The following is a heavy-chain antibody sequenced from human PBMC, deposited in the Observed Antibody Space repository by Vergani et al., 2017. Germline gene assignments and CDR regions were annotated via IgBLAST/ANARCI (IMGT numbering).Heavy chain of an antibody. CDR3: ARIEDSYGYYYYYYYMDV. V-gene: IGHV4-39*01. CDR1: GGSISSSSYY. J-gene: IGHJ6*03. Sequence: QLQLQESGPGLVKPSETLSLTCTVSGGSISSSSYYWGWIRQPPGKGLEWIGSIYYSGSTYYNPSLKSRVTISVDTSKNQFSLKLSSVTAADTAVYYCARIEDSYGYYYYYYYMDVWGKGTTVTVS. D-gene: IGHD5-18*01. CDR2: IYYSGST.